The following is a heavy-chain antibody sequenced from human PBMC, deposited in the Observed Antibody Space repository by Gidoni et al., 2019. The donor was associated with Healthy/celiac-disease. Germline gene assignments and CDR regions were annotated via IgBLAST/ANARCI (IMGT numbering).Heavy chain of an antibody. J-gene: IGHJ5*02. CDR2: IDPSDSYT. CDR3: ARESGYEGSHNWFDP. D-gene: IGHD5-12*01. CDR1: GYSFPSYW. V-gene: IGHV5-10-1*03. Sequence: EVQLVQSGAEVKKPGESLRISCKGSGYSFPSYWISWVRQMPGKGLEWMGRIDPSDSYTNYSPSFQGHVTISADKSISTAYLQWSSLKASDTAMYYCARESGYEGSHNWFDPWGQGTLVTVSS.